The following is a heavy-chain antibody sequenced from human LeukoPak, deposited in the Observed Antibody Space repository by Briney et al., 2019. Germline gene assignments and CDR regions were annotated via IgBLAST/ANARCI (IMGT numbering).Heavy chain of an antibody. CDR1: GDSTSNFY. V-gene: IGHV4-59*03. CDR3: ALAPNSNWFDF. J-gene: IGHJ5*01. Sequence: PSETLSLTCTVSGDSTSNFYWNWIRQSPGKGLEWIGNIHYSGSSVYYPSLKSRGTISIDTSRRQFFLKLNSVTAADTAVYFCALAPNSNWFDFWGPGILVTVSS. CDR2: IHYSGSS. D-gene: IGHD2-8*01.